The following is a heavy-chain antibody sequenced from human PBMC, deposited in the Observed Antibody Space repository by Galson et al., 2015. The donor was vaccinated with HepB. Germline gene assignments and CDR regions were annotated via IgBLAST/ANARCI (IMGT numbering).Heavy chain of an antibody. CDR3: AKGSGVRGASDY. Sequence: SLRLSCAASGFTFSSYAMSWVRQAPGKGLEWVSAISGSGGSTYYADSVKGRFTISRDNSKNTLYLQMNSLRAEDTAVYYCAKGSGVRGASDYWGQGTLVTVSS. D-gene: IGHD3-10*01. CDR2: ISGSGGST. CDR1: GFTFSSYA. V-gene: IGHV3-23*01. J-gene: IGHJ4*02.